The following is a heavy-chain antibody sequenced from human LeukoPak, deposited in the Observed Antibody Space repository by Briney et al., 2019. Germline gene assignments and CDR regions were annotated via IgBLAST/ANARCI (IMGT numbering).Heavy chain of an antibody. Sequence: SVKVSCKASGGTFSSYAISWVRQAPGQGLEWMGGIIPIFGTANYAQKFQGRVTITTDESTSTAYMELSSLRSEDTAVYYCAKDTPSPDRRRLRFLDPHDYWGQGTLVTVSS. D-gene: IGHD3-3*01. CDR3: AKDTPSPDRRRLRFLDPHDY. CDR1: GGTFSSYA. V-gene: IGHV1-69*05. CDR2: IIPIFGTA. J-gene: IGHJ4*02.